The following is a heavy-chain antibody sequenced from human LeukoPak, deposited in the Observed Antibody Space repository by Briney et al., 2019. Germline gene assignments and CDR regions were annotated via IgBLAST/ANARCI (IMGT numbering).Heavy chain of an antibody. CDR3: ARETIVGAFFFDY. CDR1: GGTFSSYA. CDR2: IIPIFGIA. D-gene: IGHD1-26*01. Sequence: SVKVACKASGGTFSSYAISWVRQAPGQGLEWMGRIIPIFGIANYAQKFQGRVTITADKSTSTAYMELSSLRSEDTAVYYCARETIVGAFFFDYWGQGTLVTVSS. J-gene: IGHJ4*02. V-gene: IGHV1-69*04.